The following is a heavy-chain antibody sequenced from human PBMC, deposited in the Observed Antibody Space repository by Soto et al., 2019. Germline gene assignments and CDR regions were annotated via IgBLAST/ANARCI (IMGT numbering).Heavy chain of an antibody. D-gene: IGHD5-18*01. CDR3: AREDVDTAMVFDY. CDR2: IWYDGSNK. V-gene: IGHV3-33*01. CDR1: GFTFSSYG. Sequence: QVQLVESGGGVVQPGRSLRLSCAASGFTFSSYGMHWVRQAPGKGLEWVAVIWYDGSNKYYADSVKGRFTISRDNSKNTLYLQINSLRAEDTAVYYCAREDVDTAMVFDYWGQGTLVTVSS. J-gene: IGHJ4*02.